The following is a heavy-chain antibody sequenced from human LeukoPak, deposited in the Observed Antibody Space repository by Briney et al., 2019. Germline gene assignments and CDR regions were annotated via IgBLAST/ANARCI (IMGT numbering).Heavy chain of an antibody. D-gene: IGHD3-10*01. Sequence: ASVKVSCKASGYTFTSYGISWVRQAPGQGLEWMGWISAYNGNTNYAQTLQGRVTMPTDTSTSTHYMELRSLRDDDTAVYYCARTVRPNVTSALLWLRESNPSLDWFDPWGQGTLVTVSS. V-gene: IGHV1-18*01. CDR3: ARTVRPNVTSALLWLRESNPSLDWFDP. J-gene: IGHJ5*02. CDR1: GYTFTSYG. CDR2: ISAYNGNT.